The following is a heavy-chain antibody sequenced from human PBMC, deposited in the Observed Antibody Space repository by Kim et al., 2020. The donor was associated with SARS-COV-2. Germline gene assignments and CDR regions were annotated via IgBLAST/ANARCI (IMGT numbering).Heavy chain of an antibody. J-gene: IGHJ4*02. Sequence: DKHHVDSVRGRFTITRDNAKNSLSLQMNSLRGEDTAVYYCARDTGFRLDYWGQGALVTVSS. V-gene: IGHV3-7*01. CDR2: DK. CDR3: ARDTGFRLDY.